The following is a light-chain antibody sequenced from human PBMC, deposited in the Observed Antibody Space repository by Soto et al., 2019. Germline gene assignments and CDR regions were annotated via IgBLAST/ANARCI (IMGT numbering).Light chain of an antibody. J-gene: IGKJ3*01. Sequence: AIHMTQSPPSLSSSLVDTVTINCQASQDISNFLAWYQQKPGRAPKLLIYDASSLESGVPSRFSGSRSGTDFTLTVSSLQPEDFATYYSQQFDDYPFTFGPGTKVDIK. V-gene: IGKV1D-13*01. CDR3: QQFDDYPFT. CDR2: DAS. CDR1: QDISNF.